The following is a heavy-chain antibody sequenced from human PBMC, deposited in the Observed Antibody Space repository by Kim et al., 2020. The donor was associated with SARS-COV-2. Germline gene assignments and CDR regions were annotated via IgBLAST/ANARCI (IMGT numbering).Heavy chain of an antibody. CDR3: ARAYRGYYFDY. V-gene: IGHV3-21*01. D-gene: IGHD3-10*01. CDR2: I. Sequence: IHYADSVKGRFTISRDNAKNSLYLQMNSLRAEDTAVYYCARAYRGYYFDYWGQGTLVTVSS. J-gene: IGHJ4*02.